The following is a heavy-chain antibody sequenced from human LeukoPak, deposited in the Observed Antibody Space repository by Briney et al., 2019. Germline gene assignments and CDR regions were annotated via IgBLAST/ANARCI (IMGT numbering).Heavy chain of an antibody. D-gene: IGHD2-15*01. J-gene: IGHJ4*02. CDR3: ARSVAVVTATFGY. Sequence: GGSLRLSCAASGFTFNSYGMHWVRQAPGKGLVWVSRINSDGSSTSYADSVKGRFTISRDNAKNTLYLQMNSLRAEDTAVYYCARSVAVVTATFGYWGQGTLVTVSS. CDR1: GFTFNSYG. CDR2: INSDGSST. V-gene: IGHV3-74*01.